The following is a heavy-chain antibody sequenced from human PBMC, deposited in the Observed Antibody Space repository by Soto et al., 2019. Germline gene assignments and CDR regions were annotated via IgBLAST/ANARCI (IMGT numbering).Heavy chain of an antibody. CDR3: ARDLSAYYDILTGSGPNAFDI. J-gene: IGHJ3*02. CDR1: GYTFTSYG. V-gene: IGHV1-18*01. Sequence: GASVKVSCKASGYTFTSYGISWVRQAPGQGLEWMGWISAYNGNTNYAQKQQGRVTMTTDTSKSTAYMKQRSLKSDDTAVYYCARDLSAYYDILTGSGPNAFDIWGQGTMVTVSS. D-gene: IGHD3-9*01. CDR2: ISAYNGNT.